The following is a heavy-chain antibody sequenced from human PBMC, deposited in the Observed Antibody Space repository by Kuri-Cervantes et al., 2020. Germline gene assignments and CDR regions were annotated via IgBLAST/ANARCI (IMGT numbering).Heavy chain of an antibody. J-gene: IGHJ5*02. V-gene: IGHV5-51*01. CDR3: ARPVVPAAIRGTLGGFDP. CDR2: IYPGDSDT. CDR1: GYSFTSYW. Sequence: GESLKISCKGSGYSFTSYWIGWVRQMPGKGLEWMGIIYPGDSDTRYSPSFQGQVTISADKSISTAYLQWSSLKASDTAMYYCARPVVPAAIRGTLGGFDPWGQGTLVTVSS. D-gene: IGHD2-2*01.